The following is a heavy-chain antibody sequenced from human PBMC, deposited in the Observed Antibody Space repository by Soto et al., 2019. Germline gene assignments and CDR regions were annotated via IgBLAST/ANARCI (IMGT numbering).Heavy chain of an antibody. CDR2: ISGSGDST. CDR3: ANGPIQLWSFDS. Sequence: GGSLRLSCAASGFTFSYYDMNWVRQAPGKGLEWVSGISGSGDSTYYADSVKGRFTISRDNSKNTLSLQMNSLRAEDTAVYYCANGPIQLWSFDSGGQGTLVTVSS. V-gene: IGHV3-23*01. D-gene: IGHD5-18*01. CDR1: GFTFSYYD. J-gene: IGHJ4*02.